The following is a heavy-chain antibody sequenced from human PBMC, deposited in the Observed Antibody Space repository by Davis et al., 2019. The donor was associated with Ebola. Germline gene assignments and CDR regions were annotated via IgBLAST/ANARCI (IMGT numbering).Heavy chain of an antibody. CDR1: GFTFSSYW. J-gene: IGHJ4*02. CDR3: ATIIGGGRYGY. V-gene: IGHV3-74*01. D-gene: IGHD1-26*01. CDR2: INSDGSST. Sequence: PGGSLRLSCAASGFTFSSYWMHWVRQAPGKGLVWVSRINSDGSSTSYADSVKGRFTISRDNAKNSLYLQMNSLRAEDTAVYYCATIIGGGRYGYWGQGTLVTVSS.